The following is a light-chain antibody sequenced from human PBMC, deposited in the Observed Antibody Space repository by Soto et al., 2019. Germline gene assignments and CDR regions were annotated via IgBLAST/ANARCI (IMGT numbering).Light chain of an antibody. V-gene: IGLV2-18*02. CDR3: LSYTSSNSYV. CDR1: SSDVGSYNR. Sequence: QSVLTQPPSVSGSPGQSVTISCTGTSSDVGSYNRVSWYQQPPCTAPKLMIYEVSNRPSGVPDRFSGSKSGNTASLTISGLQAGDEADYYCLSYTSSNSYVFGTGTKVTVL. CDR2: EVS. J-gene: IGLJ1*01.